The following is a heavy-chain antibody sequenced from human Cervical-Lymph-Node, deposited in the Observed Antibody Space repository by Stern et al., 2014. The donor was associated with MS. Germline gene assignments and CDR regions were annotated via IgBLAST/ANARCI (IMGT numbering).Heavy chain of an antibody. Sequence: VQLVESGGGVVQPGRSLRLSCAASGFTFGNHNMHWVRQAPGRGLEWVAIISPNGRTTYYADSVKGRFTSTRDNSKNTLYMKLNSLRPEDTAVYYCARDRNGNYDYWGQGTLVTVSS. V-gene: IGHV3-30*04. CDR3: ARDRNGNYDY. D-gene: IGHD1-7*01. CDR1: GFTFGNHN. CDR2: ISPNGRTT. J-gene: IGHJ4*02.